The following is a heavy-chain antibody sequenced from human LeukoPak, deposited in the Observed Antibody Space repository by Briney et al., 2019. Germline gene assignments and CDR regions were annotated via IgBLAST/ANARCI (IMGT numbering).Heavy chain of an antibody. V-gene: IGHV1-2*02. D-gene: IGHD3-16*01. CDR3: ARLGGAWGSY. Sequence: ASVKVSCKASGYTFTGYYMHWVRQAPGQGLEWMGWINPKSDGTNYAQKFQGRVTMTRDTSISTAYMELSRLKSDDTAVYYCARLGGAWGSYWGQGTLVTVSS. J-gene: IGHJ4*02. CDR2: INPKSDGT. CDR1: GYTFTGYY.